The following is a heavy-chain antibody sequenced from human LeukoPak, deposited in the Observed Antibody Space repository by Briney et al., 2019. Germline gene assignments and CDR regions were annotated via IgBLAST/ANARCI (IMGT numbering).Heavy chain of an antibody. Sequence: ASVKVSCKASEYTFTSYCFHWVRLPHAQGLEWMGIINPSGDRTSYAQKFQVRGPLTSDMYKTTVYMELSIMRSEDTAVYYCARDGGARYCSGGSCINRALASWGQGTMVTVSS. CDR3: ARDGGARYCSGGSCINRALAS. CDR1: EYTFTSYC. J-gene: IGHJ3*02. V-gene: IGHV1-46*01. D-gene: IGHD2-15*01. CDR2: INPSGDRT.